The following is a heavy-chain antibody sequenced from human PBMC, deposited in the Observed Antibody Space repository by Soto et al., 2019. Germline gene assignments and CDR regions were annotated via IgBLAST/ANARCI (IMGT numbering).Heavy chain of an antibody. D-gene: IGHD6-19*01. CDR2: ISYDGSNK. Sequence: ESGGGVVQPGRSLRLSCAASGFTFSSYGMHWVRQAPGKGLEWVAVISYDGSNKYYADSVKGRFTISRDNSKNTLYLQMNSLRAEDTAVYYCAKRFGSSGTSYYWGQGTLVTVSS. CDR3: AKRFGSSGTSYY. CDR1: GFTFSSYG. J-gene: IGHJ4*02. V-gene: IGHV3-30*18.